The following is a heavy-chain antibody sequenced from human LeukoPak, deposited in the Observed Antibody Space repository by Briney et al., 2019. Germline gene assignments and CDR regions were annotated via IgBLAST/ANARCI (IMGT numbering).Heavy chain of an antibody. V-gene: IGHV3-23*01. CDR2: ITGGGDNI. J-gene: IGHJ4*02. CDR3: AKKTPDYSPFGY. D-gene: IGHD4-11*01. CDR1: GFTFSSFP. Sequence: PGGSLRLSCAASGFTFSSFPMSWVRQAPGKGLEWVSAITGGGDNIYYADSVKGRFTISRDNSKNTLYLQMNSLRAEDTAVYYCAKKTPDYSPFGYWGQGTLVTVSS.